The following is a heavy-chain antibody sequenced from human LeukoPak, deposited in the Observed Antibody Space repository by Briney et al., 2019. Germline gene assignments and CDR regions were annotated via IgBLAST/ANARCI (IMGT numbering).Heavy chain of an antibody. CDR1: GFTFDDYA. CDR2: ISWNSGSI. J-gene: IGHJ4*02. Sequence: GGSLRLSCAASGFTFDDYAMHWVRQAPGKGLEWVSGISWNSGSIGYADSVKGRFTISRDNAKNSLYLQMNSLRAEDTALYYCAKGRYYGSGIYRTHFDYWGQGTLVTVSS. CDR3: AKGRYYGSGIYRTHFDY. V-gene: IGHV3-9*01. D-gene: IGHD3-10*01.